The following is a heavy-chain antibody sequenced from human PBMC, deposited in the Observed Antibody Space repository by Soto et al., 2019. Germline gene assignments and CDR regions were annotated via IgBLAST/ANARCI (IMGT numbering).Heavy chain of an antibody. D-gene: IGHD3-16*01. V-gene: IGHV4-39*01. Sequence: SETLSLTCTVPGVSISDTSYYWGWIRQPPGKRLEWIGSIYYSWNTYYNPSLKSRLTISVDSSKNQFSLNMTSVTAADTAVYYCARHGSFWGQGTLVTVSS. CDR2: IYYSWNT. CDR1: GVSISDTSYY. J-gene: IGHJ4*02. CDR3: ARHGSF.